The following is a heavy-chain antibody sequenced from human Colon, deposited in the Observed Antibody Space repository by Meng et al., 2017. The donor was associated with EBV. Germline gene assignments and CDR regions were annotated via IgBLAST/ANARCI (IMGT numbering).Heavy chain of an antibody. J-gene: IGHJ4*02. Sequence: QVQLQQLGAGLLKPSGTLSLTCAGNGGSLSGAYWNWIRQPPGKGLEWIGEIIHGGSPSYNPSLKSRVTISIDTSKNQSSLMLSSVTAADTAVYYCARRPTGIDYWGQGTLVTVSS. CDR3: ARRPTGIDY. D-gene: IGHD2-8*02. CDR1: GGSLSGAY. V-gene: IGHV4-34*12. CDR2: IIHGGSP.